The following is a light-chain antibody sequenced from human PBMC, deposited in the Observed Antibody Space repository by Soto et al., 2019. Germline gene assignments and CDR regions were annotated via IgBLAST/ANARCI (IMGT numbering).Light chain of an antibody. CDR3: HQYGSSPGT. CDR2: GAS. V-gene: IGKV3-20*01. CDR1: QSVRSTY. Sequence: EIVMTQSPATLSVSPWERATLSCRASQSVRSTYLAWYQQKPGQAPRLLIFGASIRDTGIPDSFSGSGSGTDFTLTISRLEPEDFAVYYCHQYGSSPGTFGQGTKVDIK. J-gene: IGKJ1*01.